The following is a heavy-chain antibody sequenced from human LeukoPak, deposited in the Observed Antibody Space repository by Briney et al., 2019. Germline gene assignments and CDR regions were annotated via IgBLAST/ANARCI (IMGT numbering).Heavy chain of an antibody. D-gene: IGHD1-26*01. V-gene: IGHV4-34*01. CDR2: INHSGST. Sequence: SETLSLTCAVYGGSFSGYYWSWIRQPPGKGLEWIGEINHSGSTNYNPSLKSRVTISVDTSKNQFSLKLSSVTAADTAVYYCASSVVAIVGPRISYWGQGTLVTVSS. J-gene: IGHJ4*02. CDR3: ASSVVAIVGPRISY. CDR1: GGSFSGYY.